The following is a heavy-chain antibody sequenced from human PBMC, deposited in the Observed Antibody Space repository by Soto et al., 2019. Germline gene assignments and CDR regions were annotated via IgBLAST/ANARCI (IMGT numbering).Heavy chain of an antibody. Sequence: SETLSLTCTVSGGSISSYYWSWIRQPPGKGLEWIGYIYYSGSTNYNPSLKSRVTISVDTSKNQFSLKLSSVTAADTAVYYCARGGNTYCSSTSCYYYYMDVWGKGTTVTVSS. CDR1: GGSISSYY. CDR3: ARGGNTYCSSTSCYYYYMDV. CDR2: IYYSGST. J-gene: IGHJ6*03. D-gene: IGHD2-2*01. V-gene: IGHV4-59*01.